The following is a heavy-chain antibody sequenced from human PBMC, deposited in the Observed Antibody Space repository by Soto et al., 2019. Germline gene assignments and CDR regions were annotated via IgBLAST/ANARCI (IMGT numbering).Heavy chain of an antibody. Sequence: PSETLSLTCTVSGGSISSSSYYWGWIRQPPGKGLEWIGSIYYSGSTYYNPSLKSRVTISVDTSKNQFSLKLSSVTAADTAVYYCARHLLLYYYDSSGYYLRDAFDIWGQGTMLTVSS. CDR3: ARHLLLYYYDSSGYYLRDAFDI. CDR1: GGSISSSSYY. D-gene: IGHD3-22*01. V-gene: IGHV4-39*01. J-gene: IGHJ3*02. CDR2: IYYSGST.